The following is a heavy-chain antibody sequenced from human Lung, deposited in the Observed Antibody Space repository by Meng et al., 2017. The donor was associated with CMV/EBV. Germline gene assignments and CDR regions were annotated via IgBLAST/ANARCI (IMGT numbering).Heavy chain of an antibody. CDR1: GYSFSGFY. J-gene: IGHJ4*01. D-gene: IGHD6-19*01. CDR3: AKSSDNGWSS. V-gene: IGHV1-2*06. Sequence: VQLLQSGAEVKRPGASVKISCQDSGYSFSGFYLNWARQAPGNGLEWLGRVNPISDDTHLAQKFESRITVTRGATINTAFMELTRLRPDDTAVYYCAKSSDNGWSSWGPGTLVTVSS. CDR2: VNPISDDT.